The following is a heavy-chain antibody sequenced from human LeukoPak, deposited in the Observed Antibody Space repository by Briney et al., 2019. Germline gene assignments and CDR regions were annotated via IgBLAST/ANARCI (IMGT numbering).Heavy chain of an antibody. D-gene: IGHD1-26*01. Sequence: PSETLSLTCTVSGGSISSSSYYWGWIRQPPGKGLEWIGSIYYSGSTYYNPSLKSRVTMSVDTSKNQFSLKLSSVTAADTAVYYCAREVNVGHLFDYWGQGTLVTVSS. CDR2: IYYSGST. CDR3: AREVNVGHLFDY. J-gene: IGHJ4*02. CDR1: GGSISSSSYY. V-gene: IGHV4-39*07.